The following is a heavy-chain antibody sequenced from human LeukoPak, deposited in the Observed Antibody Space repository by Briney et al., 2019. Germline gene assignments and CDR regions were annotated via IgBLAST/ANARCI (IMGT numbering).Heavy chain of an antibody. D-gene: IGHD1/OR15-1a*01. J-gene: IGHJ4*02. V-gene: IGHV4-31*03. CDR3: ARFTFGNRDY. Sequence: SETLSLTCTVSGGSISGGTYYWTWIRQHPGKGLEWIGSIYYSGTTYYNPSLKSRVTISVDTSKNQFSLKLSSVTAADTVVYYCARFTFGNRDYWGQGTLVIVSS. CDR1: GGSISGGTYY. CDR2: IYYSGTT.